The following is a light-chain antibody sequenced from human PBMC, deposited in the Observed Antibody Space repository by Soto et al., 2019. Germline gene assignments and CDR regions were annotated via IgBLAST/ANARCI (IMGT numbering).Light chain of an antibody. CDR1: SSNIGSNY. CDR3: AAWDDSLSGRV. CDR2: RNN. Sequence: QSVLTQPPSASGTPGQRVTISCSGSSSNIGSNYVYWYQQRPGTAPKLLIYRNNQRPSGVPDRFSGSKSGTSASLAISGLRSEAEADYYCAAWDDSLSGRVFGGGTKVTVL. V-gene: IGLV1-47*01. J-gene: IGLJ3*02.